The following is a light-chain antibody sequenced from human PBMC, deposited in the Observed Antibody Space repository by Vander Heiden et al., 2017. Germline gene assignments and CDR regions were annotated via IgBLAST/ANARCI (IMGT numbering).Light chain of an antibody. CDR1: QSISSW. Sequence: DIQMTQSPSTPSASVGDRVTITCRASQSISSWLAWYQQKPRKAPKLLIYKASSLESGVPSRFSGSGSGTEFTLTISSLQPDDFATYYCQHYDSFPWTFGQGTKVEIK. CDR3: QHYDSFPWT. J-gene: IGKJ1*01. V-gene: IGKV1-5*03. CDR2: KAS.